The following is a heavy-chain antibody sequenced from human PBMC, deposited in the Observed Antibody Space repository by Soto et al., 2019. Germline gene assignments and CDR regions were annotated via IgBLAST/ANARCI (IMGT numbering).Heavy chain of an antibody. CDR1: GTSISSTFW. CDR2: VYHTGTT. Sequence: SETLSLTCAVSGTSISSTFWWTWVRQPPGKGLEWIGEVYHTGTTKYNPSLKNRVTISVDKSNNQFSLELRAVTAAKTAVYYCATLPPRTVVMTTEVPAWGQGTLVTVSS. CDR3: ATLPPRTVVMTTEVPA. J-gene: IGHJ5*02. D-gene: IGHD1-1*01. V-gene: IGHV4-4*02.